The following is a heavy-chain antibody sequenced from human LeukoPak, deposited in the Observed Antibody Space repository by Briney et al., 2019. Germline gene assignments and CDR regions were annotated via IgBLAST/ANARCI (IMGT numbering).Heavy chain of an antibody. CDR2: INWNGGST. D-gene: IGHD3-16*01. CDR1: GFTFDDYG. J-gene: IGHJ4*02. V-gene: IGHV3-20*04. CDR3: ARVGVGDWGSVWDH. Sequence: GGSLRLSCAASGFTFDDYGMSWVRQAPGKGLEWVSGINWNGGSTGYADSVKGRFTISRDNAKNSLYLQMNRLQGEDTAVYYCARVGVGDWGSVWDHWGQGARVTVSS.